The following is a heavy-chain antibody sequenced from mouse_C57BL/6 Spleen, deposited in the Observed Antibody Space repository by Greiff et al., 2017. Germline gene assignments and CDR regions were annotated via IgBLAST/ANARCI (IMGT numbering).Heavy chain of an antibody. Sequence: EVMLVESGGGLVKPGGSLKLSCAASGFTFSSYAMSWVRQTPEKRLEWVATISDGGSYTYYPDNVKGRFTISRDNAKNNLYLQMSHLKSEDTAMYYCARGINYDYDGFAYWGQGTLVTVSA. D-gene: IGHD2-4*01. V-gene: IGHV5-4*03. CDR1: GFTFSSYA. CDR2: ISDGGSYT. CDR3: ARGINYDYDGFAY. J-gene: IGHJ3*01.